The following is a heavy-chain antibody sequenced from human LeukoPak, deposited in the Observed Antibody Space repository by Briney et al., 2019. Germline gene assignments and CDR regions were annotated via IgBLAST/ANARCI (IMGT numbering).Heavy chain of an antibody. CDR2: FHHSGST. Sequence: SETLSLTCAVSGDSISSNNWWSWVRQPPGKGLEWIGEFHHSGSTNYNSSLKSRVTISIDKTRNQFSLKLSSVTAADTAVYYCARMGPDYGLGWDFDYWGQGTLVTVSS. D-gene: IGHD4-17*01. CDR3: ARMGPDYGLGWDFDY. CDR1: GDSISSNNW. V-gene: IGHV4-4*02. J-gene: IGHJ4*02.